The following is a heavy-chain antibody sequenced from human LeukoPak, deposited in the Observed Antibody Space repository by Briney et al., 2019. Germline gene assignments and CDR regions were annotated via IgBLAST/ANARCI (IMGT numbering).Heavy chain of an antibody. CDR1: GGSISGSSYY. D-gene: IGHD4-11*01. CDR2: IYYSGST. V-gene: IGHV4-39*01. J-gene: IGHJ5*02. Sequence: SETLSLTCTVSGGSISGSSYYWGWIRQPPGKGLEWIGSIYYSGSTYYNPSLKSRVTISVDTSKNQFSLKLSSVTAADTAVYYCARLDYSTLYPWGQGTLVTVSS. CDR3: ARLDYSTLYP.